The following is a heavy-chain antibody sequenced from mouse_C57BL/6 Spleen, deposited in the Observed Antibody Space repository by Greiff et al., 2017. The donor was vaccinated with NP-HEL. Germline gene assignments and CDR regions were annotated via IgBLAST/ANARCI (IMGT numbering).Heavy chain of an antibody. CDR2: IYPGSGNT. D-gene: IGHD2-4*01. Sequence: QVQLQQSGAELVRPGASVKLSCKASGYTFTDYYINWVKQRPGQGLEWIARIYPGSGNTYYNEKFKGKATLTAEKSSSTAYMQLSSLTSEDSAVYFCARSGDYHYFDYWGQGTTLTVSS. CDR1: GYTFTDYY. V-gene: IGHV1-76*01. CDR3: ARSGDYHYFDY. J-gene: IGHJ2*01.